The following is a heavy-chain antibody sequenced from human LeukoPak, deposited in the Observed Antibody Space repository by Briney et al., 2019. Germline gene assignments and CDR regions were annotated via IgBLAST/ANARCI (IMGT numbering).Heavy chain of an antibody. D-gene: IGHD2-8*01. Sequence: AGGSLRLSCAASGFTVSNYAMGWVRQAPEKGLEWVSGISGSSGSTYYADSVKGRFTISTDNSKNTLYLQMNSLRAEDTAVYYCAKTLVLMVYAPFDYWGQGTLVTVSS. V-gene: IGHV3-23*01. CDR3: AKTLVLMVYAPFDY. CDR1: GFTVSNYA. CDR2: ISGSSGST. J-gene: IGHJ4*02.